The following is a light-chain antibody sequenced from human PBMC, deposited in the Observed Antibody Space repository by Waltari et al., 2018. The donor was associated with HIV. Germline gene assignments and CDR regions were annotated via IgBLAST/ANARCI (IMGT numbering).Light chain of an antibody. Sequence: QSVLTQPPSVSGAPGQWVTLSCTGGNSNIGTHDVHWYQQLPGTAPQLLIYNTNNRPSGVPYRFSGSKSGTSASLAITGLQAEDEADYYCQSSDSTLSGSVFGGGTKLTVL. CDR3: QSSDSTLSGSV. CDR2: NTN. CDR1: NSNIGTHD. J-gene: IGLJ2*01. V-gene: IGLV1-40*01.